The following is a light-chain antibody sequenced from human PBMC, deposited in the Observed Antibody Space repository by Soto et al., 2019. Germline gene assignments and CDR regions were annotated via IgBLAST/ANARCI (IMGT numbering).Light chain of an antibody. Sequence: QSALTQPASVSGSPGQSITISCTGANSDVRIYDYASWYQQHPGKAPKLIIYEVSNRPSGVSNRFSGFKSGNTASLTISGLQPEDEADYYCDSYTATSPLVVFGGGTKLTVL. J-gene: IGLJ2*01. CDR2: EVS. CDR1: NSDVRIYDY. CDR3: DSYTATSPLVV. V-gene: IGLV2-14*01.